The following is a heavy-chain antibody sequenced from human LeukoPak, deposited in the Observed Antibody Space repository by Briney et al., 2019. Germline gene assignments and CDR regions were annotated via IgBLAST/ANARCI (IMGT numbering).Heavy chain of an antibody. D-gene: IGHD2-2*01. J-gene: IGHJ4*02. CDR2: IIPIFGTA. CDR3: ASSDPNIVVVPGARDYYFDY. Sequence: VASVKLSCKASGGTFSSYAISWVRQAPGQGLEWMGGIIPIFGTANYAQKFQGRVTITTDESTNTAYMELSSLRSEDTAVYYCASSDPNIVVVPGARDYYFDYWGQGTLVTVSS. CDR1: GGTFSSYA. V-gene: IGHV1-69*05.